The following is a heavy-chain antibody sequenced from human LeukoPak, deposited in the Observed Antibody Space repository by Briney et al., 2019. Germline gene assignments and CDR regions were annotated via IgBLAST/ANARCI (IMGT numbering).Heavy chain of an antibody. J-gene: IGHJ4*02. CDR3: AKGGVDPHPIY. V-gene: IGHV3-53*01. D-gene: IGHD5-12*01. Sequence: GGCLRLSCTPSLFTLSSNYMSWVRQAPGKGREWLSVIYSGGNTYYADSVKGRFTISRDNSKNTVYLQMNSLRAEDTAVYYCAKGGVDPHPIYWGRGTLVTVSS. CDR1: LFTLSSNY. CDR2: IYSGGNT.